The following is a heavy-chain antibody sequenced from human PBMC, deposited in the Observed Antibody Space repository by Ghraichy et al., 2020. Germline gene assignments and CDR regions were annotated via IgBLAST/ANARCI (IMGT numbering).Heavy chain of an antibody. CDR1: GGSFSSSSYY. D-gene: IGHD3-3*01. CDR3: ARTFWSGYYTHDY. V-gene: IGHV4-39*01. J-gene: IGHJ4*02. Sequence: SETLSLTCTVSGGSFSSSSYYWGWIRQPPGKGLEWIGSIYSSGSTYYNPSLKSRVTISVDTSKNQFSLKLSSVTAADTAVYYCARTFWSGYYTHDYWGQGTLVTVSS. CDR2: IYSSGST.